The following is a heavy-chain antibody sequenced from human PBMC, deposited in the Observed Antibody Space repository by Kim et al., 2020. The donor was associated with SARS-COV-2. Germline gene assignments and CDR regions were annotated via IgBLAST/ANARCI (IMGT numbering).Heavy chain of an antibody. J-gene: IGHJ4*02. D-gene: IGHD3-10*01. CDR3: AKDPALLWFGEIPGGYFDY. CDR1: GFTFSSYG. V-gene: IGHV3-30*18. CDR2: ISYDGSNK. Sequence: GGSLRLSCAASGFTFSSYGMHWVRQAPGKGLEWVAVISYDGSNKYYADSVKGRFTISRDNSKNTLYLQMNSLRAEDTAVYYCAKDPALLWFGEIPGGYFDYWGQGTLVTVSS.